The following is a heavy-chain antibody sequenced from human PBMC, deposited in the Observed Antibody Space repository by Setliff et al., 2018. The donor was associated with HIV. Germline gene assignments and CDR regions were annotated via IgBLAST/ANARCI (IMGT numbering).Heavy chain of an antibody. CDR1: GGSFSKYY. D-gene: IGHD6-13*01. Sequence: SETLSLTCAVYGGSFSKYYWTWLRQPPGKGLEWIGEINHSGRTKYNPSLKSRVTTSVDTSKNQFSLKLRSVTAADTAVYYCARDKTAVPRDVDAFDIWGQGTMVTVSS. CDR2: INHSGRT. V-gene: IGHV4-34*01. CDR3: ARDKTAVPRDVDAFDI. J-gene: IGHJ3*02.